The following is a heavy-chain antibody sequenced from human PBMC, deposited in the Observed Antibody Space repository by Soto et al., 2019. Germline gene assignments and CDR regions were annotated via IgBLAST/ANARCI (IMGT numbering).Heavy chain of an antibody. CDR3: ARDGRFGEFGDY. CDR1: GGTFSSYT. J-gene: IGHJ4*02. V-gene: IGHV1-69*08. Sequence: QVQLVQSGAEVKKPGSSVKVSCKASGGTFSSYTINWVRQAPGQGLEWMGRIIPILDIANYAQMFQGRVTITADKSTRTAYRELSSLRSEDTAVYYCARDGRFGEFGDYWGQETLVTVSS. CDR2: IIPILDIA. D-gene: IGHD3-10*01.